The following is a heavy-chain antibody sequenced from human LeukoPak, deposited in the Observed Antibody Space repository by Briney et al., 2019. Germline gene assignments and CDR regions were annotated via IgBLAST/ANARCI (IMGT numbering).Heavy chain of an antibody. V-gene: IGHV3-21*01. CDR3: ARGHYDYNNYGWFDP. CDR2: ISSSSSSI. D-gene: IGHD4-11*01. J-gene: IGHJ5*02. Sequence: GGSLRLSCAASGFTFSSYNMDWVRQAPGKGLEWVSSISSSSSSIYYADSVKGRFTISRDNAKKSLYLQMNSLRAEDTAVYYCARGHYDYNNYGWFDPWGQGTLVTVSS. CDR1: GFTFSSYN.